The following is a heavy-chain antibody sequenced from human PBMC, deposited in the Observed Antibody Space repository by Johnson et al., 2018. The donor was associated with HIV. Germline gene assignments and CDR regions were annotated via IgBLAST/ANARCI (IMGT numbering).Heavy chain of an antibody. Sequence: VQLVESGGGVVRPGKSLRLSCAASGFTVSSNYMSWVRQAPGKGLEWVSVIYSGGSTYYADSVKGRFTISRDNSKNTLFLQMNSLIVGDTAVYFCTRDLRTRAFDIWGQGTMVTVSS. CDR2: IYSGGST. V-gene: IGHV3-66*01. D-gene: IGHD1-1*01. CDR3: TRDLRTRAFDI. J-gene: IGHJ3*02. CDR1: GFTVSSNY.